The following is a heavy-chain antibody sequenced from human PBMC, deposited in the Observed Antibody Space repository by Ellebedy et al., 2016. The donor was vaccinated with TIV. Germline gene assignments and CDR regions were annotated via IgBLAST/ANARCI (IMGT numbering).Heavy chain of an antibody. CDR1: GFTFSSYW. CDR3: ARGGYSYGYTDY. CDR2: INSDGSST. J-gene: IGHJ4*02. D-gene: IGHD5-18*01. V-gene: IGHV3-74*01. Sequence: PGGSLRLSCAASGFTFSSYWMHWVRQAPGKGLVWVSRINSDGSSTSYADSVKGRFTISRDNAKNTLYLQMNSLRAEDTAVYYCARGGYSYGYTDYWGQGTLVTVSS.